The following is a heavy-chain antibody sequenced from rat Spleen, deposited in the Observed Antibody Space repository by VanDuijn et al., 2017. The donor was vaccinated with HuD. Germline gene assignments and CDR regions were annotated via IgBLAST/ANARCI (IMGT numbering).Heavy chain of an antibody. Sequence: EVQLVESGGGLVQPGRSLKLSCAASGFTFSNYDMAWVRQAPKKGLEWVATISHDDPNTYYSDSVKGRFTISRDNAENTVYLQMNSLRSEDTATYYCAKDLDYGPDYWGQGVMVTVSS. CDR1: GFTFSNYD. CDR3: AKDLDYGPDY. CDR2: ISHDDPNT. J-gene: IGHJ2*01. D-gene: IGHD1-11*01. V-gene: IGHV5S23*01.